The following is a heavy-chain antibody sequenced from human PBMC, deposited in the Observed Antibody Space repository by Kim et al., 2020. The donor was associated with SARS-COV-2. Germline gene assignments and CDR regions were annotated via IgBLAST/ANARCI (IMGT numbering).Heavy chain of an antibody. CDR2: EK. V-gene: IGHV3-7*03. CDR3: ATLTRGSGVDV. J-gene: IGHJ6*02. D-gene: IGHD1-1*01. Sequence: EKYYVDSGKGRFTISRDNPKNSLFLQMNSLRVDDTAVYYCATLTRGSGVDVWGRGTTVTVSS.